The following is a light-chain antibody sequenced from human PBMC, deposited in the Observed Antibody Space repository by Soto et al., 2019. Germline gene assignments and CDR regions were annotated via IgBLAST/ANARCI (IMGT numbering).Light chain of an antibody. CDR3: QQYASSPLT. J-gene: IGKJ4*01. Sequence: DIVLTQSPGTLSLSPGERATLSCRASQSVGRDYLAWYQQKRGQAPRLLMYDASSRATGIPDRFSGSGSGTDFTLTISRLEPEDFAEFYCQQYASSPLTFGGGTKVEIK. CDR1: QSVGRDY. CDR2: DAS. V-gene: IGKV3-20*01.